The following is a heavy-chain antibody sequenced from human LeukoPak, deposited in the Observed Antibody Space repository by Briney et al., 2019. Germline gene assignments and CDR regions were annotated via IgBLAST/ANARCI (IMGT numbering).Heavy chain of an antibody. J-gene: IGHJ4*02. CDR3: ARAPVAAAGFDY. Sequence: SETLSLTCAVYGGSFSGYYWSWVRQPPGKGLEWIGEINHSGSTNYNPSLKSRVTISVDTSKNQFSLKLISVTAADTAVYYNARAPVAAAGFDYWGQGTLVTVSS. V-gene: IGHV4-34*01. CDR2: INHSGST. D-gene: IGHD6-13*01. CDR1: GGSFSGYY.